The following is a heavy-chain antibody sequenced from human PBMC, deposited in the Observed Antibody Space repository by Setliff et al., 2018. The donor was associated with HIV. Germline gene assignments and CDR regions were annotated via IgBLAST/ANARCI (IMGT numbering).Heavy chain of an antibody. D-gene: IGHD3-3*01. CDR2: IFPNDEK. CDR1: GFSLSNTRMG. V-gene: IGHV2-26*01. CDR3: ARYNFRRGYWDYFDY. Sequence: GSGPTLVNPTETLTLTCTVSGFSLSNTRMGVSWIRQPPGKALEWLAHIFPNDEKSYSASLEGRVTISEDTSKSQVVLTMTNMDPLDTATYFCARYNFRRGYWDYFDYWGQGTQVTVSS. J-gene: IGHJ4*02.